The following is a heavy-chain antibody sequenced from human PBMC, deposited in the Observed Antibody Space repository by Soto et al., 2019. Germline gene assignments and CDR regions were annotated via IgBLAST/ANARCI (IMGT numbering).Heavy chain of an antibody. J-gene: IGHJ4*02. V-gene: IGHV3-53*01. Sequence: EVQLVESGGGLIQPGGSLRLSCAVSGFTVSNNYMSWVRQAPGKGLEGVSVIYSGGYTAYGDSVKGRFTISRDNSKNTIYLQMKSRGADGAAWYYCPPTRGGGGYWGQGTLVTVSS. D-gene: IGHD3-10*01. CDR2: IYSGGYT. CDR1: GFTVSNNY. CDR3: PPTRGGGGY.